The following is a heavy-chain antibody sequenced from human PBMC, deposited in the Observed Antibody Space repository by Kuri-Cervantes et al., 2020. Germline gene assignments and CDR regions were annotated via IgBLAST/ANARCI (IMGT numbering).Heavy chain of an antibody. CDR2: INHSGRT. J-gene: IGHJ4*02. D-gene: IGHD2-2*01. CDR1: GGSFSGYY. Sequence: SETLSLTCAVYGGSFSGYYWSWIRQPPGKGLEWIGEINHSGRTNYNPSLKSPVTISVDTSKNQFSLKLSSVTAADTAVYYCARGKSLCSSTRCYAGPFDYWGQGTLVTVSS. V-gene: IGHV4-34*01. CDR3: ARGKSLCSSTRCYAGPFDY.